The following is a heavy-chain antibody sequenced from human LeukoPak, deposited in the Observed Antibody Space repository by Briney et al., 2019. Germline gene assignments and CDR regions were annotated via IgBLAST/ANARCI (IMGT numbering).Heavy chain of an antibody. CDR3: ARIAEAGRTSYSFDC. CDR1: GYTFTGNY. Sequence: ASVKVSCKASGYTFTGNYMHWVRQAPGQGLEWMGWINPNSGGTIYAQKFQGRVTMTRDTSISTAYMELSRLTSDDTAVYYCARIAEAGRTSYSFDCWGQGTLVIVSS. V-gene: IGHV1-2*02. D-gene: IGHD6-19*01. CDR2: INPNSGGT. J-gene: IGHJ4*02.